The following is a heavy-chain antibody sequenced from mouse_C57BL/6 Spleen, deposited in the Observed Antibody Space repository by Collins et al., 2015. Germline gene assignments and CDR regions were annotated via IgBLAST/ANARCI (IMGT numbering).Heavy chain of an antibody. Sequence: EVKLEESGGGLVQPGGSMKLSCVASGFTFSSYWMSWVRQSPEKGLEWVAEIRLKSDNYATHYAESVKGKFTISRDDSKSRLYLQMNSLRAEDTGIYHCTLCYGSSPFDYWGQGTTLTVSS. J-gene: IGHJ2*01. CDR3: TLCYGSSPFDY. V-gene: IGHV6-6*02. CDR2: IRLKSDNYAT. CDR1: GFTFSSYW. D-gene: IGHD1-1*01.